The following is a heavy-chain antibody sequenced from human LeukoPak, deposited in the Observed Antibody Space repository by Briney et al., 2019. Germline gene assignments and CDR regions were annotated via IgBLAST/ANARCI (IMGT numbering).Heavy chain of an antibody. D-gene: IGHD1-26*01. CDR2: FDPEDGET. CDR1: GYTLTELS. Sequence: VASVKVSCKVSGYTLTELSMHWVRQAPGKGLEWMGGFDPEDGETIYAQKFQGRVTMTEDTSTDTAYMELSSLRSEDTAVYYCATAGPYSGSYYAFDIWGQGTMVTVSS. J-gene: IGHJ3*02. CDR3: ATAGPYSGSYYAFDI. V-gene: IGHV1-24*01.